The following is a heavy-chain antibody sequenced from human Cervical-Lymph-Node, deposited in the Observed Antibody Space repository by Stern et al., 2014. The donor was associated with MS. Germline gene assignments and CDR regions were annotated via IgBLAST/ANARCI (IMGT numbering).Heavy chain of an antibody. CDR3: AGGYSGYNIDH. V-gene: IGHV3-30*04. Sequence: QVQLVQSGGGVVQPGRSLRVSCAASGFTLGSYVMHWVRQAPGKGREWVAVMSYDGRNKHYADSVKGRFTISRDKFTNPFHLKMSSPRPGDTGGYSCAGGYSGYNIDHWGQGTLVTVPS. D-gene: IGHD5-12*01. CDR1: GFTLGSYV. CDR2: MSYDGRNK. J-gene: IGHJ4*02.